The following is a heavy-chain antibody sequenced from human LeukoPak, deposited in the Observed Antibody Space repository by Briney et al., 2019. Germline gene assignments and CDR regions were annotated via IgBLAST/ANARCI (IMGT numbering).Heavy chain of an antibody. V-gene: IGHV3-48*03. CDR3: AELGITMIGGV. CDR2: ISTGGSSK. D-gene: IGHD3-10*02. J-gene: IGHJ6*04. CDR1: GFTFKTYD. Sequence: GGSLRLSCAASGFTFKTYDMNWVRQAPGKGLEWVSYISTGGSSKYYADSVKGRFTISRDNAKYSLYLQMNSLRAEDTAVYYCAELGITMIGGVWGKGTTVTISS.